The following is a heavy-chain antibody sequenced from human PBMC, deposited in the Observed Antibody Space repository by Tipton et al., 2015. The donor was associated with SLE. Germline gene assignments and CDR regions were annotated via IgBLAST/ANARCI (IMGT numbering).Heavy chain of an antibody. Sequence: QLVQSGAEVKKPGASVKVSCKASGYTFTSYGISWVRQAPGQGLEWMGWISAYNGNTNYAQKLQGRVTMTTDTSTSTAYMELRSLRSDDTAVYYCARNSQITIFGVVIGNYGMDVWGQGTTVTVSS. CDR3: ARNSQITIFGVVIGNYGMDV. CDR1: GYTFTSYG. CDR2: ISAYNGNT. J-gene: IGHJ6*02. V-gene: IGHV1-18*01. D-gene: IGHD3-3*01.